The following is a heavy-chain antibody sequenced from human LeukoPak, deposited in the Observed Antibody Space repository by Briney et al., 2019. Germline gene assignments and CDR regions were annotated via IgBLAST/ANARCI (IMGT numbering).Heavy chain of an antibody. CDR3: ARVNGGSYAFDY. D-gene: IGHD1-26*01. V-gene: IGHV3-9*01. CDR2: ISWNSGSI. CDR1: GFTFDDYA. Sequence: GGSLRLSCAASGFTFDDYAMHWVRQAPGKGLEWVSGISWNSGSIGYADSVKGRFTISRDNAKNSLYLQMNSLRAEDTALYYCARVNGGSYAFDYWGQGTLVTVSS. J-gene: IGHJ4*02.